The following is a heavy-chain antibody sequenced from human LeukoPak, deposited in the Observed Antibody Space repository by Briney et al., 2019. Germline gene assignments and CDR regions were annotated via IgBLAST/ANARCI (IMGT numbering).Heavy chain of an antibody. V-gene: IGHV3-11*01. CDR2: VSDSGRTR. D-gene: IGHD4-17*01. J-gene: IGHJ6*02. CDR3: ARTLYDYDYAYYYGMDV. Sequence: GGSLRPSCAVSGFTFSDYYMTWIRQAPGKGLEWISDVSDSGRTRDYADSVKGRFAVSRDNARNSLYLQMNSLRAGDTAVYYCARTLYDYDYAYYYGMDVWGQGTTVTVSS. CDR1: GFTFSDYY.